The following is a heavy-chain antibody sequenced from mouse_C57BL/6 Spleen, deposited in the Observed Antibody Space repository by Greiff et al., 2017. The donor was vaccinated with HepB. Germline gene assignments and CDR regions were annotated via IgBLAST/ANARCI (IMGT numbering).Heavy chain of an antibody. Sequence: EVQLQQSGPELVKPGASVKISCKASGYTFTDYYMNWVKQSHGKSLEWIGDINPNNGGTSYNQKFKGKATLTVDTSSSTAYMELRSLTSEDSAVYYCARDYGSPAYWGQGTLVTVSA. CDR1: GYTFTDYY. CDR2: INPNNGGT. J-gene: IGHJ3*01. V-gene: IGHV1-26*01. CDR3: ARDYGSPAY. D-gene: IGHD1-1*01.